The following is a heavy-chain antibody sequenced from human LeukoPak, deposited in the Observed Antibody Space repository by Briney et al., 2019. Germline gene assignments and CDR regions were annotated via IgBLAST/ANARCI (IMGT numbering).Heavy chain of an antibody. CDR3: ARWSSWMMEFDY. CDR1: GGSISSSSYY. D-gene: IGHD6-13*01. J-gene: IGHJ4*02. V-gene: IGHV4-39*07. CDR2: IYYSGST. Sequence: PSETLSLTCTVSGGSISSSSYYWGWIRQPPGKGLEWIGSIYYSGSTYYNPSLKSRVTISVDTSKNQFSLKLSSVTAADTAVYYCARWSSWMMEFDYWGQGTLVTVSS.